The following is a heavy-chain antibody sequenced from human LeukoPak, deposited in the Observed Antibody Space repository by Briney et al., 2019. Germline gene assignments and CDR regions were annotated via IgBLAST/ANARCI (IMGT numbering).Heavy chain of an antibody. V-gene: IGHV3-48*03. Sequence: PGGSLRLSCAASGFTFSSYEMNGVRQAPGKGRECGSYISSSGTTIQYADSVKGRFPLSRDNAKNSVYLQMNSLRVEDTAVYYCAKVRYQTADYWGQGTLVTVSS. J-gene: IGHJ4*02. D-gene: IGHD3-16*02. CDR1: GFTFSSYE. CDR2: ISSSGTTI. CDR3: AKVRYQTADY.